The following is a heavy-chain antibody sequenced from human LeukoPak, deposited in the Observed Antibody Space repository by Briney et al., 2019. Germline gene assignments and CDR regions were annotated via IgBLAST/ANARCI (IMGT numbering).Heavy chain of an antibody. CDR3: ARGTAALDY. J-gene: IGHJ4*02. CDR1: GFTFSSYS. V-gene: IGHV3-48*01. D-gene: IGHD6-25*01. CDR2: ISSSSNIV. Sequence: GGSLRLSCAASGFTFSSYSMNWVRQAPGKWLEWVSYISSSSNIVYYADSVKGRFTISRDNAKNSLYLQMNSLRAEDTAVYHCARGTAALDYWGQGTLVTVSS.